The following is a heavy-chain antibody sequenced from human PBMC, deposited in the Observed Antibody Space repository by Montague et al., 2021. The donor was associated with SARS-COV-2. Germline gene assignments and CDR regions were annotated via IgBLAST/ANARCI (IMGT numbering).Heavy chain of an antibody. CDR1: GDSLTGDSMSRYY. J-gene: IGHJ4*02. D-gene: IGHD4-17*01. Sequence: SETLSLTCTVSGDSLTGDSMSRYYWSWIRQTPWNGLEWIGYISNSGFTNDNPSLKNRVTTSVDTSNNQFSLKLNAVTAADAAVYYCSGVRKDDYSDNYFDVWGQGTLVTVSS. CDR2: ISNSGFT. CDR3: SGVRKDDYSDNYFDV. V-gene: IGHV4-61*01.